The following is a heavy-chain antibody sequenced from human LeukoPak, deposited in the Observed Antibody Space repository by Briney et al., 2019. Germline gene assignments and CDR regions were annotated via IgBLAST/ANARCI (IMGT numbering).Heavy chain of an antibody. CDR3: ARHKDYYYSYMDV. CDR1: GGSISSSGSY. CDR2: IFHSGST. V-gene: IGHV4-39*01. J-gene: IGHJ6*03. Sequence: SETLSLTCTVSGGSISSSGSYWGWIRQPPGKGLEWIGSIFHSGSTYYNPSLKSRVTISVERPKNQFSLKVSSVTAADTAVYYCARHKDYYYSYMDVWGKGTTVTISS.